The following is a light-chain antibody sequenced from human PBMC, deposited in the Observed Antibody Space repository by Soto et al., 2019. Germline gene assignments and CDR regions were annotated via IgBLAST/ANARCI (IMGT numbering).Light chain of an antibody. CDR1: QSISTW. V-gene: IGKV1-5*01. J-gene: IGKJ1*01. CDR3: QQYNSYST. Sequence: DIQMTQSPSALSAYVGVRVTVTCRASQSISTWLAWYQQKPGKAPNLLIYDASSLESGVPSRFSGSGSGTEFTLTISILQPEDFASYYCQQYNSYSTFGQGTKVDIK. CDR2: DAS.